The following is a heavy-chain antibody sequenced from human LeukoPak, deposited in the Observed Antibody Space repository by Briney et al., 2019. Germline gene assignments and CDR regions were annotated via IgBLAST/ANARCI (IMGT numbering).Heavy chain of an antibody. J-gene: IGHJ4*02. CDR1: GFTFRSYA. CDR2: ISGSGGST. V-gene: IGHV3-23*01. D-gene: IGHD1-26*01. CDR3: AKDMGQWELRRRFDY. Sequence: GGSLRLSCAASGFTFRSYAMSWVRQAPGKGLEWVSGISGSGGSTYYTDSVKGRLTISRDNSKNTLYLQMNSLRAVDTAVYYCAKDMGQWELRRRFDYWGQGTLVTVSS.